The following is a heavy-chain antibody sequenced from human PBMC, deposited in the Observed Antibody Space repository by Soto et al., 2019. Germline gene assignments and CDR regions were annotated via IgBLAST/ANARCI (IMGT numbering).Heavy chain of an antibody. V-gene: IGHV3-23*01. Sequence: EVQLLESGGGLVQPGGSLRLSCAASAFTFSSYAMRWVRQAPVKGLEWVSAISGSGASTYYADSVKGRCTISRDNSKNTLYLQMNSLRAEDTAVYYCARRGSGSYYDYWGQGTLVTVSS. CDR1: AFTFSSYA. CDR3: ARRGSGSYYDY. D-gene: IGHD1-26*01. CDR2: ISGSGAST. J-gene: IGHJ4*02.